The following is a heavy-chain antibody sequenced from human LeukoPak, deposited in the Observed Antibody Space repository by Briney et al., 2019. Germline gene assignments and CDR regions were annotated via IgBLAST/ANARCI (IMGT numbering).Heavy chain of an antibody. CDR2: ISSSSSYT. D-gene: IGHD2-21*02. V-gene: IGHV3-21*06. Sequence: PGGSLRLSCAASGFTFSSYAMNWVRQAPGKGLEWVSSISSSSSYTYYADSMKGRFTISRDNAKNSLYLQMSSLSAEDTAVYYCARGCSGDCYPLRDYWGQATLVTVSS. J-gene: IGHJ4*02. CDR1: GFTFSSYA. CDR3: ARGCSGDCYPLRDY.